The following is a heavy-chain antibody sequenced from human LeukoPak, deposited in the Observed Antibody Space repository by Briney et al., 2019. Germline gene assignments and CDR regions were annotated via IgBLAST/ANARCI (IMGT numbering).Heavy chain of an antibody. CDR2: FDPEDGET. CDR1: GYTLTELS. D-gene: IGHD3-10*01. V-gene: IGHV1-24*01. J-gene: IGHJ5*02. Sequence: ASVKVSCKVSGYTLTELSMHWVRQAPGNGLERMGGFDPEDGETIYAQKFQGRVTMTEDTSTDTAYMELSSLRSEDTAVYYCAIGGITMVRGVIITNWFDPWGQGTLVTVSS. CDR3: AIGGITMVRGVIITNWFDP.